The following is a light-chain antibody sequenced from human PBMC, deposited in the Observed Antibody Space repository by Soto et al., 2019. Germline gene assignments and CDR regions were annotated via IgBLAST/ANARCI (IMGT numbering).Light chain of an antibody. V-gene: IGKV3-20*01. CDR3: QQYNNWPWT. J-gene: IGKJ1*01. Sequence: EIVFTQSPGTLALSPGERATLSCRASQSVSSSYLAWYQQKPGQAPRLLIYGASSRATDIPDRFSGSGSGTDFTLTITRLEPEDFAVYSCQQYNNWPWTFGQGTKVDIK. CDR2: GAS. CDR1: QSVSSSY.